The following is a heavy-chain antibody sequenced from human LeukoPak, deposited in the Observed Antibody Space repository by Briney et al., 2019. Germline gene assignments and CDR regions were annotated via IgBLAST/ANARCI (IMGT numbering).Heavy chain of an antibody. CDR1: GFTFSTFA. J-gene: IGHJ4*02. V-gene: IGHV3-23*01. D-gene: IGHD4/OR15-4a*01. CDR3: AKGVADYYDF. CDR2: MSGDSTIR. Sequence: PVGSLRLSCAASGFTFSTFAMGWLRQAPGKGLEWVSVMSGDSTIRYYADSVKGRFTISRDNSQNTLFLQMNSLRADDTAIYYCAKGVADYYDFWGRGTLVTVSS.